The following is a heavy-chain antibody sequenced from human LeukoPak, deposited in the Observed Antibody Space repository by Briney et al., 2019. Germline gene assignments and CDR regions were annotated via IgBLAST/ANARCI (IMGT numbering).Heavy chain of an antibody. CDR2: INSDSIST. Sequence: GGFPRLSCAASGFIFSSYWMHWVRQAPGKGLVWVSRINSDSISTSYGDSVKGRFTISRDNAKNTLYLQMNSLRAEDTAVYYCASSYSSPTSLVVWGQGTLVTVSS. J-gene: IGHJ4*02. CDR1: GFIFSSYW. V-gene: IGHV3-74*01. D-gene: IGHD6-13*01. CDR3: ASSYSSPTSLVV.